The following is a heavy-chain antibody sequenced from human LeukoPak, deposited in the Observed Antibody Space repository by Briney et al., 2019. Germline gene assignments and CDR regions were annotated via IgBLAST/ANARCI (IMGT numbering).Heavy chain of an antibody. Sequence: PSEPLSLTCTVSGGSIRSYYWSWIRQPPGKGLEWIGYIHYTGSTNYNPSLKSRVTISVDTSKNQFSLQLSSVTATDTAVYFCARHSSSWYPDYWGQGTLVTVSS. CDR2: IHYTGST. CDR1: GGSIRSYY. CDR3: ARHSSSWYPDY. V-gene: IGHV4-59*08. J-gene: IGHJ4*02. D-gene: IGHD6-13*01.